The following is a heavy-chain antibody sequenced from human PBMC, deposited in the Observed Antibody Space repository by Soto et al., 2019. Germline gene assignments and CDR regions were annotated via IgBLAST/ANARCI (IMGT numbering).Heavy chain of an antibody. Sequence: QITLKESGPTLVKPTQTLTLTCTFSGFSLSSTRMAVGWIRQPPGKALEWLALIYWDDDKRYSPFLKSRLTITKDTCKEQVVLTMSNMDPVDTARYYCAHIVVAGLGYDFDYWGQGTLVTVSS. CDR3: AHIVVAGLGYDFDY. D-gene: IGHD6-19*01. V-gene: IGHV2-5*02. CDR1: GFSLSSTRMA. J-gene: IGHJ4*02. CDR2: IYWDDDK.